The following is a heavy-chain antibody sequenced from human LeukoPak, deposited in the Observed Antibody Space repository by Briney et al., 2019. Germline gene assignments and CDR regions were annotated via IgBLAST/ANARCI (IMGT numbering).Heavy chain of an antibody. J-gene: IGHJ4*02. Sequence: GESLKISCKGSGYSFTSYWIGWVRQMPGKGLEWMGIIYPGDSDTRYSPSFQGQVTISADKSISTAYLQWSSLKASDTAMYYCARSTIVVAAPTRSAEFDYWGQGTLVTVSS. V-gene: IGHV5-51*01. CDR2: IYPGDSDT. CDR3: ARSTIVVAAPTRSAEFDY. D-gene: IGHD3-22*01. CDR1: GYSFTSYW.